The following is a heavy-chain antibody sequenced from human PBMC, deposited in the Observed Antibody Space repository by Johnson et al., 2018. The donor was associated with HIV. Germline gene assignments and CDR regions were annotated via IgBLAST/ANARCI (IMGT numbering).Heavy chain of an antibody. CDR1: GFTFSNYG. J-gene: IGHJ3*02. CDR2: IRYDGSNK. V-gene: IGHV3-30*02. Sequence: QVQLVESGGGVVQPGGSLRLSCAASGFTFSNYGMHWVRQAPGKGLEWVAFIRYDGSNKYYSDSVKGRFTISRDNSKNTRYLQMNSLRAEDTAMYYCARDTGGYCSGNSCFMGDAFDIWGQGTMVTVSS. D-gene: IGHD2-15*01. CDR3: ARDTGGYCSGNSCFMGDAFDI.